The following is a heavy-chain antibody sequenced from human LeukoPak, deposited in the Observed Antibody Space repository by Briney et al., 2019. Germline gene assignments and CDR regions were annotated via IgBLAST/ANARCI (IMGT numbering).Heavy chain of an antibody. CDR1: GFTFSSYG. CDR3: AKDKEYGGYDSGKDY. CDR2: IRYDGSNK. J-gene: IGHJ4*02. Sequence: GGSLRLSCAASGFTFSSYGMHWVRQAPGKGLEWVAFIRYDGSNKYYADSVKGRFTISRDNSENTLSLQMNSLRAEDTAVYYCAKDKEYGGYDSGKDYWGQGTLVTISS. V-gene: IGHV3-30*02. D-gene: IGHD5-12*01.